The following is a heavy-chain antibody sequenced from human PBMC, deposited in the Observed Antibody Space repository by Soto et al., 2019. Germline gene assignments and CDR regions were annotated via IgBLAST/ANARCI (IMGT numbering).Heavy chain of an antibody. CDR2: ISWDGGST. CDR3: AKDIRYCSSTSCSTYGMDV. CDR1: GFTFDDYA. Sequence: GVLRLSFAASGFTFDDYAMHWVRQAPGKGLEWVSLISWDGGSTYYADSVKGRFTISRDNSKNSLYLQMNSLRAEDTALYYCAKDIRYCSSTSCSTYGMDVWGQGTTVTVSS. D-gene: IGHD2-2*01. V-gene: IGHV3-43D*04. J-gene: IGHJ6*02.